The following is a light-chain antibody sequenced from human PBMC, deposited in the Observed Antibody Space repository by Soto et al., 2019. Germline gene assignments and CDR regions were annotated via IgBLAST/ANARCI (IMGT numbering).Light chain of an antibody. V-gene: IGKV3-20*01. CDR1: QSVSSSY. CDR3: QQYGSSLWP. J-gene: IGKJ1*01. CDR2: GAS. Sequence: VLTQCPGSMSLSPGERATLSCRASQSVSSSYLAWYQQKPGQAPRLLIYGASSRATGIPDRFSGSGSGTDFTLTISRLEPEDFAVYYCQQYGSSLWPFGQGTKVDIK.